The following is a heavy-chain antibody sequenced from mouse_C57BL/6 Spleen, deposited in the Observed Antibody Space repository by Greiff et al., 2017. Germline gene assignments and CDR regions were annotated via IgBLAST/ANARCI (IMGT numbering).Heavy chain of an antibody. Sequence: LMESGPELVKPGASVKISCKASGYSFTDYNMNWVKQSHGKSLEWIGVINPNYGTTSYNQKFKGKATLTVDQSSSTAYMQLNSLTSEDSAVYYCASGGGYYGYWYFDVWGTGTTVTVSS. D-gene: IGHD1-1*01. J-gene: IGHJ1*03. CDR1: GYSFTDYN. V-gene: IGHV1-39*01. CDR2: INPNYGTT. CDR3: ASGGGYYGYWYFDV.